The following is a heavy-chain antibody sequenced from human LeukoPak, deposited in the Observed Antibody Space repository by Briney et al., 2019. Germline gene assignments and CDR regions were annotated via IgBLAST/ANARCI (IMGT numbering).Heavy chain of an antibody. CDR3: AKDKDIAAAGTRGYFDY. CDR2: ISGSGGST. D-gene: IGHD6-13*01. J-gene: IGHJ4*02. CDR1: GFTFSSYA. V-gene: IGHV3-23*01. Sequence: GSLRLSCAASGFTFSSYAMSWVRQAPGKGLEWVSVISGSGGSTYYADSVKGRFTISRDNSKNTLYLQMNSLRAEDTAVYYCAKDKDIAAAGTRGYFDYWGQGTLVTVSS.